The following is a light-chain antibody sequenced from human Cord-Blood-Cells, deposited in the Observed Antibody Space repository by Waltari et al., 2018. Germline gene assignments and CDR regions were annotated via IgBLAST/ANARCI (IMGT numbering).Light chain of an antibody. CDR1: TGAVTSGHY. CDR2: DTS. CDR3: LLSYSGARFWV. Sequence: QAVVTQEPSLTVSPGGTVTLTCRSSTGAVTSGHYPYWFQQKPGQAPRTRIYDTSNKHSWTPARFSGSLLGGKAALTLSGAQPEDEAEYYCLLSYSGARFWVFGGGTKLTVL. V-gene: IGLV7-46*01. J-gene: IGLJ3*02.